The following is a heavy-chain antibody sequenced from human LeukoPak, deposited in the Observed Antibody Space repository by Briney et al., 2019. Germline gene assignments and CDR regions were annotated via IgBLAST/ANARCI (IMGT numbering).Heavy chain of an antibody. D-gene: IGHD3-10*01. CDR1: GGSFSGYY. Sequence: SETLSLTCAVYGGSFSGYYWSWIRQPPGKGLEWIGEINHSESTNYNPSLKSRVTISVDTSKNQFSLKLSSVTAADTAVYYCASYGSGSYYLDYWGQGTLVTVSS. J-gene: IGHJ4*02. V-gene: IGHV4-34*01. CDR3: ASYGSGSYYLDY. CDR2: INHSEST.